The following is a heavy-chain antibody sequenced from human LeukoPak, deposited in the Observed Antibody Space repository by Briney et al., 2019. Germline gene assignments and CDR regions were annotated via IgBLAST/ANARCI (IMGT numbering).Heavy chain of an antibody. D-gene: IGHD1-26*01. V-gene: IGHV4-59*01. CDR1: GGSISSYY. CDR2: IYYSGST. CDR3: ARVQWGLPVVDY. Sequence: SETLSLTCTVSGGSISSYYCSWIRQPPGKGLEWIGYIYYSGSTNYNPSLKSRVTISVDTSKNQFSLKLSSVTAADTAVYYCARVQWGLPVVDYWGQGTLVTVSS. J-gene: IGHJ4*02.